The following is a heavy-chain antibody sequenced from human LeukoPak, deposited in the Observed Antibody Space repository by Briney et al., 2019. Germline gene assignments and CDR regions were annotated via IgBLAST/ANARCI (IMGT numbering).Heavy chain of an antibody. D-gene: IGHD1-26*01. V-gene: IGHV1-8*01. Sequence: ASVKVSCKASGYTFTSYDINWVRQATGQGLEWMGWMNPNSGNTGYAQKFQGRATMTRNTSISTAYMELSSLRSEDTAVYYCARVGGVGATVENFDHWGQGTLVTVSS. CDR1: GYTFTSYD. CDR3: ARVGGVGATVENFDH. J-gene: IGHJ4*02. CDR2: MNPNSGNT.